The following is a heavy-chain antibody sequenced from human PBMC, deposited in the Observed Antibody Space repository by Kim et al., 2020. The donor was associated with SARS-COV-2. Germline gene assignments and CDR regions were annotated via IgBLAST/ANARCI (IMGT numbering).Heavy chain of an antibody. CDR3: ARGKTKGRGGMDV. J-gene: IGHJ6*02. Sequence: YAQKFQGRVTMTRNTSISTAYMELSSLRSEDTAVYYCARGKTKGRGGMDVWGQGTTVTVSS. V-gene: IGHV1-8*01.